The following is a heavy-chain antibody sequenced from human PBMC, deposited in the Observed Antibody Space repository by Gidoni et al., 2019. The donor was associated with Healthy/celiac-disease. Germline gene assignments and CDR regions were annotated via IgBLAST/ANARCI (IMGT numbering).Heavy chain of an antibody. D-gene: IGHD3-3*01. CDR2: ISWNSGRV. V-gene: IGHV3-9*01. Sequence: EVQLVESGGGLVQPGRSLRLSCAASGFIFDDYAMHWVRQAPGKGLEWVSGISWNSGRVDYADSVKGRFTISRDNAKNSLYLQMNSLRPEDTAFYYCAKGQLITIFGGSPPYFDYWGQGTLVTVSS. CDR3: AKGQLITIFGGSPPYFDY. J-gene: IGHJ4*02. CDR1: GFIFDDYA.